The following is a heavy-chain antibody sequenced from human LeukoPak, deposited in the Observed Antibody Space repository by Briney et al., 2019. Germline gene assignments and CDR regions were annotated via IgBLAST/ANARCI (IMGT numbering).Heavy chain of an antibody. CDR1: GFTFSSFS. CDR3: TLPWGSGSYYDY. D-gene: IGHD3-10*01. Sequence: PGGSLRLSCAASGFTFSSFSMNWVRQAPGKGLEWVGHIKSKTDGGTTDYAAPVKGRFTISRDDSKNTLFLQMNSLKTEDTAVYYCTLPWGSGSYYDYWGQGTLVTVSS. V-gene: IGHV3-15*01. J-gene: IGHJ4*02. CDR2: IKSKTDGGTT.